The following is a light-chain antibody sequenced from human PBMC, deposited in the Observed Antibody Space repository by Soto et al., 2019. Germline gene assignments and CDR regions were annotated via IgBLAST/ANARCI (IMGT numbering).Light chain of an antibody. V-gene: IGLV2-14*01. CDR2: EVS. CDR3: SSYTTSSTQV. Sequence: QSALTQPASVSGSPGQSITISCTGTSSDVGYYSYVSWYQHHPGKVPKLMIYEVSNRPSGVSNRFSGSKSGNTASLTISGLQAEDEADYYCSSYTTSSTQVFGGGTKLTVL. J-gene: IGLJ3*02. CDR1: SSDVGYYSY.